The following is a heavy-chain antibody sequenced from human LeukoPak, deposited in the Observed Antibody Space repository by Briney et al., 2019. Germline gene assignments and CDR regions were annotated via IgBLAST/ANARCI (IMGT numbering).Heavy chain of an antibody. Sequence: GGSLRLSCTASEFTFSVYTMNWVRQAPGKGLEWVSSISPSSSSIYYADSVRGRFTVSRDNAKKSLSLQMNSLRVEDTAIYYCARETYNDFWSGLNWFDPWGQGTLVTVSS. D-gene: IGHD3-3*01. J-gene: IGHJ5*02. CDR2: ISPSSSSI. V-gene: IGHV3-21*01. CDR3: ARETYNDFWSGLNWFDP. CDR1: EFTFSVYT.